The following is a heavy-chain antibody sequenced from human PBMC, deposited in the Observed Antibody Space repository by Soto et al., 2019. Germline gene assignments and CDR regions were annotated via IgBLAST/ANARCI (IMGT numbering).Heavy chain of an antibody. D-gene: IGHD6-19*01. CDR2: ISAYNVHT. CDR3: ARAGRLDSQALDI. V-gene: IGHV1-18*01. J-gene: IGHJ3*02. CDR1: GYTFTKYG. Sequence: QVQLVQSGAEVKKPGASVKVSCKASGYTFTKYGISWVRQAPGQGLEWMGWISAYNVHTNYARTLQGRLTLTTDTSTSTAYIEVRSLRSDDTAVYYCARAGRLDSQALDIWGQGTMVTVSS.